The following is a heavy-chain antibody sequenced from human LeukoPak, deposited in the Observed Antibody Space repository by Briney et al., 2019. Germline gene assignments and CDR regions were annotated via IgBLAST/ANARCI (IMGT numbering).Heavy chain of an antibody. CDR1: GGSISNYY. CDR2: IFASGTT. Sequence: PSETLSLTCTVSGGSISNYYWSWTRKPAGKGLEWLGRIFASGTTHDNPSLKSRVTVSVDTSKNQFSLRLTSVTAADTAVYYCTRDPGHYGVDVWGQGTTVTVSS. CDR3: TRDPGHYGVDV. V-gene: IGHV4-4*07. J-gene: IGHJ6*02.